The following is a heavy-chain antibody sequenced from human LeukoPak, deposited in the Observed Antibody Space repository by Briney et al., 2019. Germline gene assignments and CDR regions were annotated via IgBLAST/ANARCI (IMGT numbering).Heavy chain of an antibody. CDR1: GFTFSSYA. V-gene: IGHV3-64*01. D-gene: IGHD6-13*01. CDR2: ISSNGDST. CDR3: ARSAAASGPNWFDP. J-gene: IGHJ5*02. Sequence: GGSLRLSCTASGFTFSSYAMHWVRQAPGKGLEYVSSISSNGDSTYYTNSVKGRFTISRDNSKNTLYLQMGSLRPEDMAMYYCARSAAASGPNWFDPWGQGTLVTVSS.